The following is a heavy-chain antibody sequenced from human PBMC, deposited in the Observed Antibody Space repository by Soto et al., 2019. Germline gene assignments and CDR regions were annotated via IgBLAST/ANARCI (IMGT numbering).Heavy chain of an antibody. CDR3: AREVGAPSGWLDP. J-gene: IGHJ5*02. D-gene: IGHD1-26*01. CDR2: ISASCGLK. CDR1: GFTFTNYA. V-gene: IGHV3-23*01. Sequence: EVQLSESGGDLRQPGGSLRLSCAASGFTFTNYAMTWVRQTPGKGLEWVSGISASCGLKYYADSVQGRFTVSRDNSKNILYLQMDNLRDEDTALYYCAREVGAPSGWLDPWGQGTHVTVSS.